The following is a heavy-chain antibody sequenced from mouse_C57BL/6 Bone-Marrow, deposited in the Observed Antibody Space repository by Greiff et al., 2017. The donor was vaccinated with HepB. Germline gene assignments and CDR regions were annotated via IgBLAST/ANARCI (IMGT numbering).Heavy chain of an antibody. D-gene: IGHD2-3*01. Sequence: EVKLVESGGGLVKPGGSLKLSCAASGFTFSSYAMSWVRQTPEKRLEWVATISDGGSYTYYPDNVKGRFTISRDNAKNNLYLQMSHLKSEDTALYCCASEGVYDGYSFDYWCQGTTPSVSS. CDR1: GFTFSSYA. J-gene: IGHJ2*01. CDR2: ISDGGSYT. CDR3: ASEGVYDGYSFDY. V-gene: IGHV5-4*03.